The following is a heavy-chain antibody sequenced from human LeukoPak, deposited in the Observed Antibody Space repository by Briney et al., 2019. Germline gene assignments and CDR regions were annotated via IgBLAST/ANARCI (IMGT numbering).Heavy chain of an antibody. J-gene: IGHJ4*02. CDR2: ISWNSGSI. CDR1: GFTFDDYA. D-gene: IGHD3-10*01. V-gene: IGHV3-9*01. CDR3: AKDREFSFDY. Sequence: PGRSLRLSCAASGFTFDDYAMNWVRQAPGKGLEWVSGISWNSGSIGYADSVKGRFTISRDNSKNTLYLQMNSLRVEDTAVYYCAKDREFSFDYWGQGTLVTVSS.